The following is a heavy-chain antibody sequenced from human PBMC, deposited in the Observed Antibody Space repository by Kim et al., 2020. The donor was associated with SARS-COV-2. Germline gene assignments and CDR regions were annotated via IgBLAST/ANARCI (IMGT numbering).Heavy chain of an antibody. CDR3: ARDDPDYFYGSGSYPPSDY. D-gene: IGHD3-10*01. CDR2: ISCSSSSI. CDR1: GFRFSSCS. V-gene: IGHV3-48*02. Sequence: GGSLRLSCAASGFRFSSCSMNWVRQAPGKGLEWVAYISCSSSSIFYADSVKGRFTISRDNAKNSLFLQMSGLRDEDTALYYCARDDPDYFYGSGSYPPSDYGGQGPLVTVSS. J-gene: IGHJ4*02.